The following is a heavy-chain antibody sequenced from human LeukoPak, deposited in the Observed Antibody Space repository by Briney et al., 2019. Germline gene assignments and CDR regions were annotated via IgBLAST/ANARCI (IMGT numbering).Heavy chain of an antibody. D-gene: IGHD3-10*01. CDR2: ISGSGGST. V-gene: IGHV3-23*01. CDR1: GFTFSSYA. Sequence: GGSLRLSCAASGFTFSSYAMSWVRQAPGKGLEWVSAISGSGGSTYYADSVKGRFTISRDNSKNTLYLQMNSLRAEDTAVYYRAKAKRFGELLSAYWGQGTLVTVSS. CDR3: AKAKRFGELLSAY. J-gene: IGHJ4*02.